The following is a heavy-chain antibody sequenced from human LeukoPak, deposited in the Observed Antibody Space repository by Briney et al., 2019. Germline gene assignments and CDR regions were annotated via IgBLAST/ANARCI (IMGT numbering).Heavy chain of an antibody. J-gene: IGHJ6*03. CDR2: INWNSGST. D-gene: IGHD3-10*01. Sequence: PGGSLRLSCAASGFTFDDYAMSWVRQAPGKGLEWVSGINWNSGSTGYADSVKGRFTIYRDNAKNSLYLQMNSLRAEDTALYYCARNSGAGYYFYMDVWGKGTAVTVSS. CDR1: GFTFDDYA. CDR3: ARNSGAGYYFYMDV. V-gene: IGHV3-20*04.